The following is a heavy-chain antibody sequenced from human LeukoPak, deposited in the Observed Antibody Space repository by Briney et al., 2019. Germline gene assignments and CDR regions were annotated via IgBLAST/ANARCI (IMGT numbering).Heavy chain of an antibody. J-gene: IGHJ5*02. CDR1: GFTFSSYA. CDR2: ISDDGSNK. V-gene: IGHV3-30-3*01. Sequence: PGRSLRLSCAASGFTFSSYAMHWVRQAPGKGLEWVAVISDDGSNKYYADSVKGRFTISRDNSKNTLYLQMNSLRAEDTAVYYCARDSPSYCSSTSCYRDNWFDPWGQGTLVTVSS. CDR3: ARDSPSYCSSTSCYRDNWFDP. D-gene: IGHD2-2*02.